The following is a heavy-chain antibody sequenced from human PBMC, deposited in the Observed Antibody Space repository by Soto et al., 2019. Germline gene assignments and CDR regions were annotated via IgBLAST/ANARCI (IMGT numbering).Heavy chain of an antibody. CDR3: ARDGSIAAAGTGYDY. J-gene: IGHJ4*02. CDR1: GYTFTGYY. D-gene: IGHD6-13*01. V-gene: IGHV1-2*04. CDR2: INPNSGGT. Sequence: GASVKVSCKASGYTFTGYYMHWVRQAPGQGLEWMGWINPNSGGTNYAQKFQGWVTMTRDTSISTAYMELSRLRSDDTAVYYCARDGSIAAAGTGYDYWGQGTLVTVSS.